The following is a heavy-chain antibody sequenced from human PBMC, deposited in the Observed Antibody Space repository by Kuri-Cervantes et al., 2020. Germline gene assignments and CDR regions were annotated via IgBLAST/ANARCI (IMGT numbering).Heavy chain of an antibody. CDR3: ARGNDFYFDY. Sequence: LSLTCAACGFTFSSYDMHWVRQATGKGREWVSAIGTAGDTYYPGSVKGRFTISRENAKNSLYLQMNSLRAGDTAVYYCARGNDFYFDYWGQATLVTVSS. J-gene: IGHJ4*02. V-gene: IGHV3-13*01. CDR2: IGTAGDT. CDR1: GFTFSSYD. D-gene: IGHD2-21*02.